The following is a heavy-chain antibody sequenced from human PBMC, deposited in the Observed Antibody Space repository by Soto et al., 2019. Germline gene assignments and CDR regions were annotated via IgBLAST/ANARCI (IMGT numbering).Heavy chain of an antibody. J-gene: IGHJ5*02. D-gene: IGHD2-2*01. Sequence: ASVKVSCKASGGTFSSYAISWVRPAPGQGLEWMGGIIPIFGTANYAQKFQGRVTITADESTSTAYMELSSLRSEDTAVYYCASLGYCSSTSCLEGVNWFDPWGQGTLVTVSS. CDR1: GGTFSSYA. CDR2: IIPIFGTA. CDR3: ASLGYCSSTSCLEGVNWFDP. V-gene: IGHV1-69*13.